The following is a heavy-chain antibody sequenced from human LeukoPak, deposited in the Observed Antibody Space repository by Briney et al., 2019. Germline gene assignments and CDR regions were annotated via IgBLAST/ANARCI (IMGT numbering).Heavy chain of an antibody. CDR2: ISGSGGST. D-gene: IGHD3-10*01. J-gene: IGHJ6*03. CDR1: GFTFSSYA. CDR3: AKGSASEYYYGSGSYSHYYYYMDV. V-gene: IGHV3-23*01. Sequence: GGSLRLSCAASGFTFSSYAMSWVRQAPGKGLEWVSAISGSGGSTYYADSVKGRFTISRDNSKNTLYLQMNSLRAEDTAVYYCAKGSASEYYYGSGSYSHYYYYMDVWGKGTTVTVSS.